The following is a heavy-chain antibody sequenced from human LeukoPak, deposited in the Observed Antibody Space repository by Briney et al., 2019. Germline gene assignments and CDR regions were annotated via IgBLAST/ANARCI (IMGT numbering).Heavy chain of an antibody. CDR3: AKEGDSSGWYSYYYYYMDV. CDR2: ISGSGGST. V-gene: IGHV3-23*01. J-gene: IGHJ6*03. Sequence: GGSLRLSCAASGFTFSSYGMSWVRQAPGKGLEWVSAISGSGGSTYYADSVKGRFTISRDNSKNTLYLQMNSLRAEDTAVYYCAKEGDSSGWYSYYYYYMDVWGKGTTVTISS. D-gene: IGHD6-19*01. CDR1: GFTFSSYG.